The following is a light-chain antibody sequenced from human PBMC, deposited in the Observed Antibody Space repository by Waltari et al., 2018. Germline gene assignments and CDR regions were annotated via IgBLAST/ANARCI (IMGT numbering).Light chain of an antibody. J-gene: IGKJ1*01. CDR3: QQSYSTPWT. V-gene: IGKV1-39*01. CDR2: ASS. Sequence: DIQMTQSPSSLSVSVGDRVTITCRASQSISSYLNWYQQKPGKAPKLLIYASSSLQSGGPSRFSGSGSGTDFTLTISSLQPEDVATYYCQQSYSTPWTFGQGTKVEIK. CDR1: QSISSY.